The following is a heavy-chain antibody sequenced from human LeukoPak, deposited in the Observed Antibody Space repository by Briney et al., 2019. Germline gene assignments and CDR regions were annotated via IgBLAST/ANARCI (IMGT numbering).Heavy chain of an antibody. CDR3: AQYIRDSGTYYLDH. CDR2: IYYSGST. Sequence: KSSETLSLTCTVSGGSINNYYWSWIRQPPGKGLEWIGYIYYSGSTNYNPSLKSRVTILVDTSKNQFYLRLDSVTTADTAVYYCAQYIRDSGTYYLDHWGQGTLVTVSS. CDR1: GGSINNYY. D-gene: IGHD2-8*01. V-gene: IGHV4-59*01. J-gene: IGHJ4*02.